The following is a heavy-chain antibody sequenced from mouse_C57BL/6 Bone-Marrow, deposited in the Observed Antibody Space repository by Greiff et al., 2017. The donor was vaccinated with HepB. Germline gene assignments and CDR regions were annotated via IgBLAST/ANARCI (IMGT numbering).Heavy chain of an antibody. D-gene: IGHD1-1*01. Sequence: DVKLVESGGGLVKPGGSLKLSCAASGFTFSSYTMSWVRQTPEKRLEWVATISGGGGNTYYPDSVKGRFTISRDNAKNTLYLQMSSLRSEDTALYYCARHRVITTVVADYFDYWGQGTTLTVSS. CDR2: ISGGGGNT. CDR3: ARHRVITTVVADYFDY. J-gene: IGHJ2*01. V-gene: IGHV5-9*01. CDR1: GFTFSSYT.